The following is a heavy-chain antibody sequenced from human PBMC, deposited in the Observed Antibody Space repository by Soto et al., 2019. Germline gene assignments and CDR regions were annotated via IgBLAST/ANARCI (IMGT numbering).Heavy chain of an antibody. J-gene: IGHJ4*02. Sequence: QVQLVESGGGVVQPGRSLRLSCAASGFTFSSYGMHWVRQAPGKGLEWVAVIWYDGSNKYYADSVKGRFTISRDNSKNPLYLQMNSLRAEDTAVYYCARAESAYSSSWYFYWGQGTLVTVSS. CDR2: IWYDGSNK. D-gene: IGHD6-13*01. V-gene: IGHV3-33*01. CDR3: ARAESAYSSSWYFY. CDR1: GFTFSSYG.